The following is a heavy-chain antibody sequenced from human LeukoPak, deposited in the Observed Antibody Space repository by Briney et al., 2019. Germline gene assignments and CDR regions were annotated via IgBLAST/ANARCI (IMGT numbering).Heavy chain of an antibody. CDR2: ISAGSDNT. CDR3: AKPRGTVVVAAHYYYYAMDV. Sequence: GGSLRLSCAASGFTFSSSPMSWVRQTPGKGPEWVSTISAGSDNTFYADSVKGRLTISRDNSKSTLYLQMNSLRAEDTAVYYCAKPRGTVVVAAHYYYYAMDVWGQGTTVTVSS. CDR1: GFTFSSSP. D-gene: IGHD2-15*01. J-gene: IGHJ6*02. V-gene: IGHV3-23*01.